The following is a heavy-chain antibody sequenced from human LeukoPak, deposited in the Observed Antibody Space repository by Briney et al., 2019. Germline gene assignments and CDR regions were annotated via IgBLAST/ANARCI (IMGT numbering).Heavy chain of an antibody. CDR2: INHSGST. CDR3: ARDEYSSGWYDWFDP. D-gene: IGHD6-19*01. CDR1: GGSFSGYY. J-gene: IGHJ5*02. Sequence: SETLSLTCAVYGGSFSGYYWSWIRQPPGKGLEWIGEINHSGSTNYNPSLKSRVTISVDTSKNQFSLKLSSVTAADTAVYYCARDEYSSGWYDWFDPWGQGTLVTVSS. V-gene: IGHV4-34*01.